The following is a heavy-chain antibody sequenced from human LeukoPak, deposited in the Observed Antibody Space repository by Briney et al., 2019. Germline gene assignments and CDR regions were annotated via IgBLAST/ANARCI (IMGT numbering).Heavy chain of an antibody. D-gene: IGHD1-26*01. J-gene: IGHJ5*02. CDR1: GFTFSSYS. V-gene: IGHV3-21*01. CDR3: ASRLVGTKYGTFA. CDR2: ISSSSGFI. Sequence: PGGSLRLSCAASGFTFSSYSMTWVRQAPGKGLEWVSSISSSSGFIYYADSVKGRFTISRDNAKNSLYLQMNSLRAEDTSVYYCASRLVGTKYGTFAWGQGTLVTVSS.